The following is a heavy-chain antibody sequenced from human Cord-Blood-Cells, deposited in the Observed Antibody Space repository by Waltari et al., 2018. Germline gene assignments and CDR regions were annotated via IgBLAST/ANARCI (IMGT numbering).Heavy chain of an antibody. CDR2: ISAYNGNT. V-gene: IGHV1-18*01. CDR1: GYTFTSDV. J-gene: IGHJ1*01. CDR3: ATFHGATNEYFQH. D-gene: IGHD1-26*01. Sequence: QVQLVQSGAEGTKPGASVMVSCKASGYTFTSDVLRWVRQAPGQGLEWMGWISAYNGNTNYAQKLQGRVTMTTDTSTSTAYMELRSLRSDDTAVYYCATFHGATNEYFQHWGQGTLVTVSS.